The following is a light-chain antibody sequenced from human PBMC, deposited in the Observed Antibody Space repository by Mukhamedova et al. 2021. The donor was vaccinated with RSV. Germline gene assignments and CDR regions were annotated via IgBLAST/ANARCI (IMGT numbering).Light chain of an antibody. J-gene: IGKJ2*01. V-gene: IGKV1-39*02. Sequence: TWGASQSISSYLNWYQQKPGKAPKLLIYAASSLQSGVPSRFSGSGSGTEFTLTISSLQSEDFAVYYCQQYNNWPAFGQGTKLEIK. CDR1: QSISSY. CDR2: AAS. CDR3: QQYNNWPA.